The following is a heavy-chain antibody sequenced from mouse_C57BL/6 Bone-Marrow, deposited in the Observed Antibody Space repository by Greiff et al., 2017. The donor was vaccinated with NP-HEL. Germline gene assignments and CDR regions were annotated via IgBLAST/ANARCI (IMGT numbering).Heavy chain of an antibody. CDR3: AVTRGPYDGQAWFAY. CDR1: GYTFTDYY. V-gene: IGHV1-19*01. D-gene: IGHD2-12*01. J-gene: IGHJ3*01. CDR2: INPYNGGT. Sequence: VQLQQSGPVLVKPGASVKMSCKASGYTFTDYYMNWVKQSHGKSLEWIGVINPYNGGTSYNQKFKGKATLTVDKSSSTAYMELNSLTSEDSAVYYCAVTRGPYDGQAWFAYWGQGTLVTVSA.